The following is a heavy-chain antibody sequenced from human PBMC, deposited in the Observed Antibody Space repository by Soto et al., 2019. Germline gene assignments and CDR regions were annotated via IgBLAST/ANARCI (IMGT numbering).Heavy chain of an antibody. J-gene: IGHJ4*02. CDR1: GYTFTGYY. V-gene: IGHV1-2*02. CDR2: INPNSGGT. Sequence: GASVKVSCKASGYTFTGYYMHWVRQAPGQGLEWMGWINPNSGGTNYAQKFQGRVTMTRDTSISTAYMELSRLRSDDTAVYYCARVSKAMVRGVTIPFPPDYWGQGTLVTVSS. D-gene: IGHD3-10*01. CDR3: ARVSKAMVRGVTIPFPPDY.